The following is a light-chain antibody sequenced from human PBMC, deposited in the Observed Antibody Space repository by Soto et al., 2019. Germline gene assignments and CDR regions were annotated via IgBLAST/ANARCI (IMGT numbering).Light chain of an antibody. CDR2: AAS. CDR3: QQTYSALWT. Sequence: DIQMTQSPSSLSASVGDRVTISCRASQTITTYLNWYQQKPGKAPKLLIYAASSLHSGVPSRFSGSGSGTDFTLTISSLQHEDFAAYYCQQTYSALWTFGQGTKLEIK. CDR1: QTITTY. J-gene: IGKJ1*01. V-gene: IGKV1-39*01.